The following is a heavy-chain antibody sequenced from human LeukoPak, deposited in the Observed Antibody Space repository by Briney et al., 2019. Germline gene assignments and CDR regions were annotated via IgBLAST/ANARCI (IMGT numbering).Heavy chain of an antibody. Sequence: SETLSLTCTVSGGSISSSSYYWGWIRQPPGKGLEWIGSIYYSGSTYYNPSLKSRVTISVDTSKNQFSLKLSSVTAADTAVYYCARDLSYSSSGVDYWGQGTLVTVSS. D-gene: IGHD6-6*01. J-gene: IGHJ4*02. CDR2: IYYSGST. V-gene: IGHV4-39*07. CDR3: ARDLSYSSSGVDY. CDR1: GGSISSSSYY.